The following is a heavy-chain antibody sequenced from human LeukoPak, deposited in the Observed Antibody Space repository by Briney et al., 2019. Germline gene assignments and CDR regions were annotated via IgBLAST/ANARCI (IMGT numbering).Heavy chain of an antibody. V-gene: IGHV1-2*02. CDR1: GYTFTGYY. D-gene: IGHD3-3*01. CDR3: ARGITQDLYDFWSGPSYYFDY. CDR2: INPNSGGT. Sequence: GASVKVSCKASGYTFTGYYMHWVRRAPGQGLEWMGWINPNSGGTNYAQKFQGRVTMTRDTSISTAYMELSRLRSDDTAVYYCARGITQDLYDFWSGPSYYFDYWGQGTLVTVSS. J-gene: IGHJ4*02.